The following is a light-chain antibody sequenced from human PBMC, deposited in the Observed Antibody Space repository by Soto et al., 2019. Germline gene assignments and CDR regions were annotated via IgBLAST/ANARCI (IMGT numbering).Light chain of an antibody. CDR2: GNS. CDR1: SSDVGGYNY. Sequence: QSALTQPASVSGSPGQSITISCTGTSSDVGGYNYVSWYQHHPGKAPKLLIYGNSNRPSGVPDRFSGSKSGTSASLAITGLQAEDEADYYCQSYDSSLSRVFGGGTQLTVL. J-gene: IGLJ2*01. CDR3: QSYDSSLSRV. V-gene: IGLV2-14*03.